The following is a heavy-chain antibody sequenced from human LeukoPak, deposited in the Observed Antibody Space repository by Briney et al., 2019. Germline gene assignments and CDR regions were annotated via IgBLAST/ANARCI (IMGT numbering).Heavy chain of an antibody. V-gene: IGHV4-59*01. D-gene: IGHD2-15*01. CDR1: GGSISSYY. J-gene: IGHJ1*01. CDR2: IYYSGTT. CDR3: AREDYCSGGSCCSGYFQH. Sequence: KPSETLSLTCTVSGGSISSYYWSWIRQPPGKGLEWIGYIYYSGTTNYNPSLKSRVTISVDTSKNQFSLKLSSVTAADTAVYYCAREDYCSGGSCCSGYFQHWGQGTLVTVSS.